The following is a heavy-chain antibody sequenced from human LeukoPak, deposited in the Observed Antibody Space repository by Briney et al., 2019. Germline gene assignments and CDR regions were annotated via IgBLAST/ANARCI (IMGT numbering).Heavy chain of an antibody. V-gene: IGHV3-7*01. CDR3: ARDSPRGAAYDFWSGYPDAFDI. CDR2: IKQDGSEK. D-gene: IGHD3-3*01. CDR1: GFTFSSYW. J-gene: IGHJ3*02. Sequence: GGSLRLSCAASGFTFSSYWMSWVRQAPGKGLEWVANIKQDGSEKYYVDSVKGRFTISRDNAKNSLYLQMNSLRAEDTAVYYCARDSPRGAAYDFWSGYPDAFDIWGQGTMVTVSS.